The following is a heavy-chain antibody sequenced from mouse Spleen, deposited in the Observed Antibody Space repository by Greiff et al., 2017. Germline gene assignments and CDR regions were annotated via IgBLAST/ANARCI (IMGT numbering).Heavy chain of an antibody. V-gene: IGHV1-9*01. CDR3: AGWGADGSADWYLDV. Sequence: QVQLQQSGAELMKPGASVKISCKATGYTFSSYWIEWVKQRPGHGLEWIGEILPGSGSTNYNEKFKGKATLTADTSSNTAYMQLSSLTSEDSAVNYCAGWGADGSADWYLDVWGAGTTVTVSS. J-gene: IGHJ1*01. CDR1: GYTFSSYW. CDR2: ILPGSGST. D-gene: IGHD1-1*02.